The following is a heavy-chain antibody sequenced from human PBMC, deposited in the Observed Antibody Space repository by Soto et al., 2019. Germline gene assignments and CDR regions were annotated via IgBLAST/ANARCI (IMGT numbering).Heavy chain of an antibody. Sequence: QVQLQQWGAGLLKPSETLSLTCAVYGGSFSGYYWSWIRQPPGKGLEWIGEINHSGSTNYNPSLKSRVTISVDTSKNQFSLKLRSVTAADTAVYYCATLTTVTRPPFVDYWGQGTLVTVSS. CDR2: INHSGST. D-gene: IGHD4-17*01. V-gene: IGHV4-34*01. CDR3: ATLTTVTRPPFVDY. J-gene: IGHJ4*02. CDR1: GGSFSGYY.